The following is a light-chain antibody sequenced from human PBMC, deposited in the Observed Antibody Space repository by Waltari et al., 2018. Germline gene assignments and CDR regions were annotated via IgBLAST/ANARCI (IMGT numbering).Light chain of an antibody. CDR2: SNN. Sequence: QSVLTQPPSASGTPGQRVTISCSGSSSNIGSNTVNWYQQLPGTAPKLLNYSNNQRPSGVPDRFSGSKSGTSASLSISGLQSEDEADYYCAAWDDSLNGVFGGGTKLTVV. CDR1: SSNIGSNT. V-gene: IGLV1-44*01. CDR3: AAWDDSLNGV. J-gene: IGLJ3*02.